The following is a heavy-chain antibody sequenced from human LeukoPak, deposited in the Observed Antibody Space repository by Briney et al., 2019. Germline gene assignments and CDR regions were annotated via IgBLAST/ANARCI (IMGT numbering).Heavy chain of an antibody. CDR1: GYSFTSNW. V-gene: IGHV5-51*01. Sequence: GEPLKISCKGSGYSFTSNWIGWVRQMPGKGLEWLGIIYPGDSDTTYSPSFQGHVTISADKSTSTAYLQWSSLKASDTAMYYCARLQGVSRGWSFDYWGQGTLVTVSS. CDR3: ARLQGVSRGWSFDY. J-gene: IGHJ4*02. D-gene: IGHD6-19*01. CDR2: IYPGDSDT.